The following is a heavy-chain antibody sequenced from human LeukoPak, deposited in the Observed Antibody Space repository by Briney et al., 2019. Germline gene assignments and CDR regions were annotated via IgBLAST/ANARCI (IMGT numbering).Heavy chain of an antibody. Sequence: SQTLSLTCTVSGGSISSGDYYWSWIRQPPGKGLEWIGYIYYSGSTYYNPSLKSRVTISVDTSKNQFSLKLSSVTAAEPAVDYCDRDLLIAAAGIDYYYGMDVWGQGTTVTVSS. V-gene: IGHV4-30-4*01. J-gene: IGHJ6*02. CDR2: IYYSGST. CDR1: GGSISSGDYY. D-gene: IGHD6-13*01. CDR3: DRDLLIAAAGIDYYYGMDV.